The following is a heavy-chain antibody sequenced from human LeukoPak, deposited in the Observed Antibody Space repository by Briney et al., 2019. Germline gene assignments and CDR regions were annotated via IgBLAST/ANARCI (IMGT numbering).Heavy chain of an antibody. V-gene: IGHV4-59*01. CDR2: IYYSGST. CDR3: ARTITIFGVVMYNWFDP. CDR1: GGSISSYY. D-gene: IGHD3-3*01. J-gene: IGHJ5*02. Sequence: SETLSLTCTVSGGSISSYYWSWIRQPPAKGLEWIGDIYYSGSTNYNPPLKSRVTTSVDTSKNQFSLKLSSVTAADTAVYYYARTITIFGVVMYNWFDPWGQGTLVTVSS.